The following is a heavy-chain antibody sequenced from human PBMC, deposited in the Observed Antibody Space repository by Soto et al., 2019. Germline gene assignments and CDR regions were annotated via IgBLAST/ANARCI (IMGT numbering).Heavy chain of an antibody. CDR1: GYTFTNYA. D-gene: IGHD6-13*01. Sequence: QVQLVQSGAEVKKPGASVEVSCKASGYTFTNYAFSWVRQAPGQGLEWMGWISAYNGNTNYPQKLQGRVTMTTDTSTSTAYMELRSLRSDDTAVYYCARDLAAAGPFDCWGQGTPVTLSS. CDR2: ISAYNGNT. V-gene: IGHV1-18*01. CDR3: ARDLAAAGPFDC. J-gene: IGHJ4*02.